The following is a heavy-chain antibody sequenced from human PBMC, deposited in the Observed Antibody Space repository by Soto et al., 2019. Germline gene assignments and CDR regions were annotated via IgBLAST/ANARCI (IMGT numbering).Heavy chain of an antibody. J-gene: IGHJ6*02. CDR1: GYTFNNYG. V-gene: IGHV1-18*01. D-gene: IGHD3-10*01. CDR2: ISVYNGNK. Sequence: ASVKVSCKASGYTFNNYGITWVRQAPGRGLEWLGWISVYNGNKNYAKKVQGRVSMTADTSTSTAHMELRSLQSDDTAVYFCARVAITLIRGLKVDFYSMDVWGQGTTVTVSS. CDR3: ARVAITLIRGLKVDFYSMDV.